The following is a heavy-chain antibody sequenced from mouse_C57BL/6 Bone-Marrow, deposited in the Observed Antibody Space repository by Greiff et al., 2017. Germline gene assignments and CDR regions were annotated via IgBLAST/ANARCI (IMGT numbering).Heavy chain of an antibody. CDR3: ARWLLPWYFDV. D-gene: IGHD2-3*01. V-gene: IGHV1-82*01. CDR2: IYPGDGDT. Sequence: VMLVESGPELVKPGASVKISCKASGYAFSSSWMNWVKQRPGKGLEWIGRIYPGDGDTNYNGKFKGKATLTADKSSSTAYMQLSSLTSEDSAVYFCARWLLPWYFDVWGTGTTVTVSS. J-gene: IGHJ1*03. CDR1: GYAFSSSW.